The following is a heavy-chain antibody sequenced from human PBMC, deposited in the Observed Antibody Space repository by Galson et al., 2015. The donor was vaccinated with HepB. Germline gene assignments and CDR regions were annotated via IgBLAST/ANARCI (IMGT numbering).Heavy chain of an antibody. CDR2: IIPIFGTA. V-gene: IGHV1-69*13. CDR3: ARGKTLNYYYYGMDV. D-gene: IGHD2/OR15-2a*01. Sequence: SVKVSCKASGGTFSSYAISWVRQAPGQGLEWMGGIIPIFGTANYAQKFQGRVTITADESTSTAYMELSSLRSEDTAVYYCARGKTLNYYYYGMDVWGQGTTVTVSS. J-gene: IGHJ6*02. CDR1: GGTFSSYA.